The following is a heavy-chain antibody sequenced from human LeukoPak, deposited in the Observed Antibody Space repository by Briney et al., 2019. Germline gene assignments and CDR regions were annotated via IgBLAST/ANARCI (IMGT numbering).Heavy chain of an antibody. CDR3: ARDFTNYNFWNGYSSPDY. CDR1: GFTFSSYA. J-gene: IGHJ4*02. Sequence: GGSLRLSCAASGFTFSSYAMSWVRQAPGKGLEWVSAISGSGGSTYYADSVKGRFTISRDNSKSTLYLQMNSLRPEDTAVYYCARDFTNYNFWNGYSSPDYWGQGTLVTVSS. CDR2: ISGSGGST. D-gene: IGHD3-3*01. V-gene: IGHV3-23*01.